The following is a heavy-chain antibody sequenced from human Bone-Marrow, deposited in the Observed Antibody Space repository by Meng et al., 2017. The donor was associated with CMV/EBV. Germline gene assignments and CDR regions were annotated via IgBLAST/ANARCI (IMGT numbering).Heavy chain of an antibody. J-gene: IGHJ4*01. CDR1: GFTFSSYD. CDR2: IVTAGDT. V-gene: IGHV3-13*04. Sequence: ESLKISWPASGFTFSSYDMHWVRQATGKGLEWVSAIVTAGDTYYPGSVKGRFTISRENAKNSLFLQMNGLRDDDTGVYYCVRDQVQVEADSRGPFDLWGHGTLVTVSS. D-gene: IGHD2-15*01. CDR3: VRDQVQVEADSRGPFDL.